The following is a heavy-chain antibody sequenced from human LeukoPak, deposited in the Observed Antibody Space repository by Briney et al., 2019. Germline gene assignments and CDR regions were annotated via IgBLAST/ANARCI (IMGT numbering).Heavy chain of an antibody. V-gene: IGHV4-34*01. CDR2: INHSGST. CDR1: GGSFSGYY. J-gene: IGHJ6*03. Sequence: PSETLSLTCAVYGGSFSGYYWSWIRQPPGKGLEWIGEINHSGSTNYNPSLKSRVTISVDTSKNQFSLKLGSVTAADTAVYYCARLLAAYYYYYMDVWGKGTTVTVSS. D-gene: IGHD3-3*02. CDR3: ARLLAAYYYYYMDV.